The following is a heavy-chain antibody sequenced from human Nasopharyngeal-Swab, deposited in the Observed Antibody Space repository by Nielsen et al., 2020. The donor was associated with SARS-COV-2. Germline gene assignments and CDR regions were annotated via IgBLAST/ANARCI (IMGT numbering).Heavy chain of an antibody. D-gene: IGHD1-1*01. CDR1: GFTFSSYA. CDR3: AKDTGYPYY. Sequence: GESLKISCAASGFTFSSYAMSWVRQAPGKGLEWVSAISGSGGSTYYADSVKGRFTISRDNSKNTLYLQMNSLRAEDTAVYYCAKDTGYPYYWGQGTLVTVSS. J-gene: IGHJ4*02. CDR2: ISGSGGST. V-gene: IGHV3-23*01.